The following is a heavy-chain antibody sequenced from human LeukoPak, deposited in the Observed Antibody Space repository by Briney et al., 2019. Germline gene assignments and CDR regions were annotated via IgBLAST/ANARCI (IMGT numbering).Heavy chain of an antibody. CDR1: GFTFSSYS. CDR2: INHSGST. V-gene: IGHV4-34*01. Sequence: KTGGSLRLSCAASGFTFSSYSMNWVRQAPGKGLEWIGEINHSGSTNYNPSLKSRVTISVDTSKNQFSLKLSSVTAADTAVYYCARGRLYAFDYWGQGTLVTVSS. D-gene: IGHD2-8*01. CDR3: ARGRLYAFDY. J-gene: IGHJ4*02.